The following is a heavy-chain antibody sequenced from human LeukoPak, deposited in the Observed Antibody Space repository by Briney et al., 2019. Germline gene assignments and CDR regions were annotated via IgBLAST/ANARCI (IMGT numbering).Heavy chain of an antibody. V-gene: IGHV3-48*04. D-gene: IGHD6-19*01. Sequence: GGSLRLSCAASGFTFSSYSMNWVRQAPEKGLEWVSYISSSSSTIYYADSVKGRFTISRDNAKNSLYLRMDSLRAEDTAVYYCATGYSSGWYFYFQYWGQGTLVTVSS. CDR3: ATGYSSGWYFYFQY. CDR1: GFTFSSYS. CDR2: ISSSSSTI. J-gene: IGHJ1*01.